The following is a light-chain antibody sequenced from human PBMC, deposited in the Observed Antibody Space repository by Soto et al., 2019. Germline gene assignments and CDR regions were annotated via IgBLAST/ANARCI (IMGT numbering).Light chain of an antibody. CDR2: DNN. Sequence: QSVLTQPPSVSAAPGQTVTISCSGSSSNIGNNYVSWYQQLPGTAPKLLIYDNNNRPSVIPDRFSGSKSGTSATLGITGLQTGDEADYYCGTWDSSLSAGVFGGGTKVTVL. CDR1: SSNIGNNY. V-gene: IGLV1-51*01. CDR3: GTWDSSLSAGV. J-gene: IGLJ3*02.